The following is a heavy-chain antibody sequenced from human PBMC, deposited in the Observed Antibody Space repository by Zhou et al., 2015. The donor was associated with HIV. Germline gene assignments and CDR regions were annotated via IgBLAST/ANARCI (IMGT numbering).Heavy chain of an antibody. D-gene: IGHD3-22*01. CDR3: ARGRDDSSGYYFDY. V-gene: IGHV1-69*06. CDR1: GGSFSSDG. Sequence: QVQLVQSGAEVKKPGSSVKVSCKASGGSFSSDGISWVRQAPGQGLEWMGGIIPIFGTATNAQKFQGRVTFTADRSTTTAYMELRRLRSEDSAMYYCARGRDDSSGYYFDYWGQGTLVTVSS. CDR2: IIPIFGTA. J-gene: IGHJ4*02.